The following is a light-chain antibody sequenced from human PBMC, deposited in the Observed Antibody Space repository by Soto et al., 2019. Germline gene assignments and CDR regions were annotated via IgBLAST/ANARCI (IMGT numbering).Light chain of an antibody. CDR3: QQYGGSPRIT. V-gene: IGKV3-20*01. CDR1: ERLSSVY. CDR2: GAS. J-gene: IGKJ5*01. Sequence: EIVLTQSPGTLSLSPGERATLSCRASERLSSVYLAWYQQRPGQPPRLLIYGASNRATGIPDRFSGSGSGTDFTLILNRLEREDVAMYYCQQYGGSPRITFGQGTRLEIK.